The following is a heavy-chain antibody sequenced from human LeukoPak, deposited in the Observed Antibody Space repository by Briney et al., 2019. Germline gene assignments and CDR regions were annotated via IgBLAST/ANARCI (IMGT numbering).Heavy chain of an antibody. CDR1: GGSISSYY. CDR3: AREDVWGNNRPKGHFDY. J-gene: IGHJ4*02. Sequence: AETLSLTCTASGGSISSYYWSWIRQPAGKGLEWIGYIYGRGSTNYNPSLKSRITISLDTSKNQFSLKLNSLTAADTAVYYCAREDVWGNNRPKGHFDYWGQGTLVTVSS. CDR2: IYGRGST. V-gene: IGHV4-59*01. D-gene: IGHD3-16*02.